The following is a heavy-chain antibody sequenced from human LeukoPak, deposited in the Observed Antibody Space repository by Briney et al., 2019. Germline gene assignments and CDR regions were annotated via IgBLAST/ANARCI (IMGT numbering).Heavy chain of an antibody. D-gene: IGHD3-16*01. J-gene: IGHJ5*02. V-gene: IGHV4-39*07. CDR3: ARERLGTFDP. Sequence: SETLSLTCTVSGGSISSSSYYWGWIRQPPGKGLERIGSIYYSGSTYYNPSLKSQVTISVDTSKNQFSLKLSSVTAADTAVYYCARERLGTFDPWGQGTLVTVSS. CDR2: IYYSGST. CDR1: GGSISSSSYY.